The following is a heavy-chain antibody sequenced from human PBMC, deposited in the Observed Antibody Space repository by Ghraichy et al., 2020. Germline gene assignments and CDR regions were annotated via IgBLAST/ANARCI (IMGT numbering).Heavy chain of an antibody. CDR3: ARKDSSAWNALVY. D-gene: IGHD3-22*01. J-gene: IGHJ4*02. V-gene: IGHV3-7*03. Sequence: GALRLSCAASGMSISRHSMTWVRQAPGKGLEWVANINHDGSETYYVDPLRGRFTISRDNLQNSVFLQMSSLRPDDTAIYYFARKDSSAWNALVYWGPGTLVSGSS. CDR1: GMSISRHS. CDR2: INHDGSET.